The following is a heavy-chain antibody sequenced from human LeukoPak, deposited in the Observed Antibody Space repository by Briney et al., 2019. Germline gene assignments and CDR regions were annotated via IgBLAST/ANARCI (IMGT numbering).Heavy chain of an antibody. Sequence: PGGSLRLSCAASGFTFSDYYMSWIRQAPGKGLEWVSYISSSGSTTYYADSVKGRFTISRDNAKNSLYLQMTRLRAEDTAVYYCARGLYYYDSSGAGYFDYWGQGTLVTVSS. V-gene: IGHV3-11*01. CDR1: GFTFSDYY. J-gene: IGHJ4*02. CDR3: ARGLYYYDSSGAGYFDY. CDR2: ISSSGSTT. D-gene: IGHD3-22*01.